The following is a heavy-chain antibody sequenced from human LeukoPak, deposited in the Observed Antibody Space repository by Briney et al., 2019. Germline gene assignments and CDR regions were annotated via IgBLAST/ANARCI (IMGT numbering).Heavy chain of an antibody. CDR2: IYYSGST. CDR3: ARQQILTGQYFDY. Sequence: PSETLSLTCTVSGGSISSSSYYWGWIRQPRGKGLEWIGSIYYSGSTYYNPSLKSRVTISVDTSKNQFSLKLSSVTAADTAVYYCARQQILTGQYFDYWGQGTLVTVSA. D-gene: IGHD3-9*01. CDR1: GGSISSSSYY. J-gene: IGHJ4*02. V-gene: IGHV4-39*01.